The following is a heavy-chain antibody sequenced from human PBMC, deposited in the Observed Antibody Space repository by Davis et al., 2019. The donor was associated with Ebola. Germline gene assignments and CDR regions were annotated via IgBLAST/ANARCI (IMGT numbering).Heavy chain of an antibody. CDR2: IGTAGDT. J-gene: IGHJ4*02. CDR1: GFTFSSYD. Sequence: PGGSLRPSCAASGFTFSSYDMHWVRQPTGKGLEWVSAIGTAGDTYYPGSVKGRFTISRENVKNSLYLQMNSLRAEDTAVYYCASSTIGNTAFDYWGQGTLITVSS. V-gene: IGHV3-13*01. CDR3: ASSTIGNTAFDY. D-gene: IGHD1-1*01.